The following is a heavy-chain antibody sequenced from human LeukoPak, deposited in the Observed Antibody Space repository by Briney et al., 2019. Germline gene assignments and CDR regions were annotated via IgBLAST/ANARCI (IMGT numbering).Heavy chain of an antibody. CDR2: IYYSGST. Sequence: SETLSLTCTVSGGSISSYYWSWIRQPPGKGLEWIGYIYYSGSTNYNPSLKSRVTISVDTSKNQFSLKLSSVTAADTAVYYCARVGSGSSSFRWFDPWGQGTLVTVSS. V-gene: IGHV4-59*01. J-gene: IGHJ5*02. D-gene: IGHD6-6*01. CDR3: ARVGSGSSSFRWFDP. CDR1: GGSISSYY.